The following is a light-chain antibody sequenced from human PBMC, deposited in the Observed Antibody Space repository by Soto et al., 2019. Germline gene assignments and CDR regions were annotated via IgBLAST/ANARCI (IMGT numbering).Light chain of an antibody. CDR1: QGINSY. CDR3: QQLNSYPLT. Sequence: DIQLTQSPSFLSASVGDTVTVTCRASQGINSYLAWYQQRPGKAPKLLIYAASTLESGVPARFSGSGSWTEFTLTISSLQPEDFATYYCQQLNSYPLTFGGGTKVEIK. V-gene: IGKV1-9*01. CDR2: AAS. J-gene: IGKJ4*01.